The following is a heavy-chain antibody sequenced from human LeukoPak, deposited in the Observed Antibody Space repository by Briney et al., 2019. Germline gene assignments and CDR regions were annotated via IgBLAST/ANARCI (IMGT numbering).Heavy chain of an antibody. J-gene: IGHJ4*02. CDR2: IYYSGST. CDR1: GGSLSSSSYY. V-gene: IGHV4-39*01. Sequence: PSETLSLTCTVSGGSLSSSSYYWGWIRQPPGKGLEWIGSIYYSGSTYYNPSLKSRVTISVDTSKNQFSLKLSSVTAADTAVYYCASSSWYPYYFDYWGQGTLVTVSS. CDR3: ASSSWYPYYFDY. D-gene: IGHD6-13*01.